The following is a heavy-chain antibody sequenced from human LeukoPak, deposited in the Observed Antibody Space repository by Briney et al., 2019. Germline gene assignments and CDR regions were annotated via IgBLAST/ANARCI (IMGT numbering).Heavy chain of an antibody. D-gene: IGHD6-19*01. Sequence: PSVTLSLTCTVSGGSVSSGSYYWSWIRQPPGKGLEWIGYIYYSGSTNYNPSLKSRVTISVDTSKNQFSLKLSSVTAADTAVYYCARDAGSSGWYDDAFDIWGQGTMVTVSS. CDR1: GGSVSSGSYY. V-gene: IGHV4-61*01. J-gene: IGHJ3*02. CDR2: IYYSGST. CDR3: ARDAGSSGWYDDAFDI.